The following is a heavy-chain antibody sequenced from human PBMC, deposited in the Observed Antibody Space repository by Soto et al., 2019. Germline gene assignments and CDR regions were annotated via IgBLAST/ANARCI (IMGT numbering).Heavy chain of an antibody. J-gene: IGHJ4*02. CDR1: GYSFTSYW. V-gene: IGHV5-10-1*01. D-gene: IGHD1-1*01. CDR2: IDPSDSYT. Sequence: EVQLVQSGAEVKKPGESLRISCKGSGYSFTSYWISWVRQMPGKGLEWMGRIDPSDSYTNYSPSFKGHVTISADKSISTAYLQWSSLKASDTAMYYCARHVVAARGWVEEPLWGQGTLVTVSS. CDR3: ARHVVAARGWVEEPL.